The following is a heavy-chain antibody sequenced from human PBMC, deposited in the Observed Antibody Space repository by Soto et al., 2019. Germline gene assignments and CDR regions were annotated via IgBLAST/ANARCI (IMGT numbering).Heavy chain of an antibody. D-gene: IGHD6-19*01. V-gene: IGHV4-59*01. CDR3: ARGSRLAVAGDY. CDR2: IYYSGST. J-gene: IGHJ4*02. Sequence: SETLSLTCTVSGGSISSYYWSWIRQPPGKGLEWIGYIYYSGSTNYHPSLKSRVTISVDTSKNQFSLKLSSVTAADTAVYYCARGSRLAVAGDYWGQGTLVTAPQ. CDR1: GGSISSYY.